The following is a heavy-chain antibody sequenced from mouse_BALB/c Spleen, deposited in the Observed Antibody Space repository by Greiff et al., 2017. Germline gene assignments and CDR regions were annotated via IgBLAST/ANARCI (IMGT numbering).Heavy chain of an antibody. D-gene: IGHD2-4*01. Sequence: EVQVVESGGGLVKPGGSLKLSCAASGFTFSSYAMSWVRQSPEKRLEWVAEISSGGSYTYYPDTVTGRFTISRDNAKNTLYLEMSSLRSEDTAMYYCAPLYYDYDAWFAYWGQGTLVTVSA. CDR3: APLYYDYDAWFAY. V-gene: IGHV5-9-4*01. CDR2: ISSGGSYT. J-gene: IGHJ3*01. CDR1: GFTFSSYA.